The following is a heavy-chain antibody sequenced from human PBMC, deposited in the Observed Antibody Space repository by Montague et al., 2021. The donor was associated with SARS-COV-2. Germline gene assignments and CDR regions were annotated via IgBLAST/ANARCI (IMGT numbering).Heavy chain of an antibody. CDR3: ARHLRVGKMWNGFEADY. V-gene: IGHV4-39*01. CDR1: GDSISSTDHY. J-gene: IGHJ4*02. Sequence: SETLSLTCTVSGDSISSTDHYWAWMRQPPGKGLEWIASIFYSGSTYYNPSLKSRVTISVDTSKNLFSLQLNSVTPADTSVYYCARHLRVGKMWNGFEADYWGQGALVSVSS. CDR2: IFYSGST. D-gene: IGHD1-1*01.